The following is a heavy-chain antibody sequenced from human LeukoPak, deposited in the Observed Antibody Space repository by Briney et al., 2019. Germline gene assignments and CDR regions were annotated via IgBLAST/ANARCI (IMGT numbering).Heavy chain of an antibody. J-gene: IGHJ6*03. CDR3: ARVSWFPGTSYYYMDV. CDR2: IFYTGIT. V-gene: IGHV4-59*01. Sequence: SETLSLTCTVSGGSISSYYWSWIRQPPGKGLEWVGYIFYTGITKYNPSLKSRVTISVDTSKNQFSLKLSSVTAADTAVYYCARVSWFPGTSYYYMDVWGKGTTVTVSS. D-gene: IGHD1-1*01. CDR1: GGSISSYY.